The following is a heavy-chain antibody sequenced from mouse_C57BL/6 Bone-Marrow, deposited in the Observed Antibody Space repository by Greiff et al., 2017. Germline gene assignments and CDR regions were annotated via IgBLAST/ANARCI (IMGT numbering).Heavy chain of an antibody. V-gene: IGHV1-55*01. CDR1: FYTFTIYF. CDR3: ARSGPLGRSFDY. CDR2: IYPTSGRT. J-gene: IGHJ2*01. Sequence: VQLHHPFPALFPPVAPFPSSFTSSFYTFTIYFITFFKHIPGQFLYFIGDIYPTSGRTNYNDNFNNNSILTLDTSSNTAYMQLSSLTSEDSAVFYCARSGPLGRSFDYWGQGTTLTVSS. D-gene: IGHD4-1*01.